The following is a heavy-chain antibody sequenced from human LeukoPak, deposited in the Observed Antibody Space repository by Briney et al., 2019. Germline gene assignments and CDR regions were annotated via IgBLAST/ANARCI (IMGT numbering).Heavy chain of an antibody. CDR1: GFTFSDYY. CDR3: ARTRGSYNYYYYMDV. V-gene: IGHV3-11*01. CDR2: ISSSGSTI. J-gene: IGHJ6*03. D-gene: IGHD3-16*01. Sequence: PGGSLRLSCAASGFTFSDYYMSWIRQAPGKGLECVSYISSSGSTIYYADSVKGRFTISRDNAKNSLYLQMNSLRAEDTAVYYCARTRGSYNYYYYMDVWGKGTTVTVSS.